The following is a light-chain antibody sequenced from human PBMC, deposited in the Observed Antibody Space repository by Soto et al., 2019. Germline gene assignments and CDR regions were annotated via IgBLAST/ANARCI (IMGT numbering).Light chain of an antibody. V-gene: IGKV1-5*03. CDR1: QSIRSW. CDR3: QQYDSSVYT. Sequence: DIQMTQSPSTLSASVGDRVTITCRASQSIRSWLAWYQQKPGKAPKLLIYRASRLGNGVPSRFSGSGSGTEFTLTISSLQPDDVATYYCQQYDSSVYTFGQGTKLEIK. CDR2: RAS. J-gene: IGKJ2*01.